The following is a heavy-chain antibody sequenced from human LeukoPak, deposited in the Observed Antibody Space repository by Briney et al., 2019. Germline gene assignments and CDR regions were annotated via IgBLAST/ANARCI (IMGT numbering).Heavy chain of an antibody. CDR1: GFTFSSYA. V-gene: IGHV3-23*01. Sequence: GGSLRLSCAASGFTFSSYAMSWVRQAPGKGLEWVSAISGSGGSTYYADSVKGRFTISRDNSKNTLYLQMNSLRAEDTAVYYCAKDQHIVVVTAIPGYFGYWGQGTLVTVSS. J-gene: IGHJ4*02. CDR3: AKDQHIVVVTAIPGYFGY. CDR2: ISGSGGST. D-gene: IGHD2-21*02.